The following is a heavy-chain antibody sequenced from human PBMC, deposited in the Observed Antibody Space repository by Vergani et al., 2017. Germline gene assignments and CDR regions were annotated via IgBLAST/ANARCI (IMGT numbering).Heavy chain of an antibody. CDR2: IIPILGTA. D-gene: IGHD6-19*01. CDR3: ARSGRVIYSSGWYGGVDY. V-gene: IGHV1-69*11. J-gene: IGHJ4*02. Sequence: QVQLVQSGAEVKKPGSSVKVSCKASGGTFSSYAISWVRQAPGQGLEWMGRIIPILGTANYAQKFQGRVTITADESTSTAYMEPSSLRSEDTAVYYCARSGRVIYSSGWYGGVDYWGQGTLVTVSS. CDR1: GGTFSSYA.